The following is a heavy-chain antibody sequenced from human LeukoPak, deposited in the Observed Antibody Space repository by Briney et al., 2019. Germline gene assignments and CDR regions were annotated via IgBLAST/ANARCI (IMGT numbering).Heavy chain of an antibody. CDR1: GGTFSSYA. D-gene: IGHD3-10*01. V-gene: IGHV1-69*13. CDR2: IIPIFGTA. Sequence: GASVKVSCKASGGTFSSYAISWVRQAPGQGLEWMGGIIPIFGTANYAQKFQGRVTITADESTSTAYMELSSLRSEDTAVYYCAREYYYGSGSYLRFDPWGQGTLVTVYS. J-gene: IGHJ5*02. CDR3: AREYYYGSGSYLRFDP.